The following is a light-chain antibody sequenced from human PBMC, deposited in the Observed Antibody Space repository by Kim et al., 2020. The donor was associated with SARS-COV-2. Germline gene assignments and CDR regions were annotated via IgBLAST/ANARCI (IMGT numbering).Light chain of an antibody. J-gene: IGKJ2*01. CDR3: QKYYSTPHT. CDR1: QSVLYSSNNRNY. V-gene: IGKV4-1*01. Sequence: ATINCKSRQSVLYSSNNRNYLAWYQQKPGQPPKLLIDWASTRESGVPDRFGGSGSGTDFTLTISSLQAEDVAVYYCQKYYSTPHTFGQGTKLEIK. CDR2: WAS.